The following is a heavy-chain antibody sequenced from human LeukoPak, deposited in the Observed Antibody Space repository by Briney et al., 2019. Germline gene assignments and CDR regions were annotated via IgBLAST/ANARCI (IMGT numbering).Heavy chain of an antibody. V-gene: IGHV4-59*11. CDR1: GGSISSHF. D-gene: IGHD5-24*01. CDR3: ARDRGDGYPYFDY. J-gene: IGHJ4*02. CDR2: IYYSGST. Sequence: SETLSLTCPVPGGSISSHFWSWIRQPPGKVLEWIGYIYYSGSTNYNPSLKSRVTISVDTSKNQFSLKLSSVTAAGTAVYYCARDRGDGYPYFDYWGQGTLVTVSS.